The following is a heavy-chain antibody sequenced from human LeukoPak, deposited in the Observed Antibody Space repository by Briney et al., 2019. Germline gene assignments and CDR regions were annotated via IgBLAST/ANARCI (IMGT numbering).Heavy chain of an antibody. CDR3: ARGGYYGSGSHYYYYMDV. CDR2: IYYSGST. J-gene: IGHJ6*03. Sequence: PSETLSLTCTVSGGSISSYYWSWIRQPPGKGLEWIGYIYYSGSTNYDPSLRSRVTISVDTSKNQFSLKLSSVTAADTAVYYCARGGYYGSGSHYYYYMDVWGKGTTVTISS. D-gene: IGHD3-10*01. CDR1: GGSISSYY. V-gene: IGHV4-59*08.